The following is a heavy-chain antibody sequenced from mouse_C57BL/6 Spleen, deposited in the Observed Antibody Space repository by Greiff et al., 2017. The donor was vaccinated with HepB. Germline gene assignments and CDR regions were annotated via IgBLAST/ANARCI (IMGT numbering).Heavy chain of an antibody. CDR3: ARGSSNYGYAMDY. Sequence: VQLQQSGAELVKPGASVKMSCKASGYTFTTYPIEWMKQNHGKSLEWIGNFHPYNDDTKYNEKFKGKATLNVEKSSSTVYLELSRLTSDDSAVYYCARGSSNYGYAMDYWGQGTSVTVSS. V-gene: IGHV1-47*01. J-gene: IGHJ4*01. CDR1: GYTFTTYP. D-gene: IGHD2-5*01. CDR2: FHPYNDDT.